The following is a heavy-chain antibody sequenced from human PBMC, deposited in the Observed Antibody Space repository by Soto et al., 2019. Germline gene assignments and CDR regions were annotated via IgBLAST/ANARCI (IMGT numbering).Heavy chain of an antibody. CDR1: VGSFSGYY. D-gene: IGHD6-6*01. J-gene: IGHJ4*02. V-gene: IGHV4-34*01. CDR2: IDHSGGT. CDR3: AIQRSGLVY. Sequence: SETLSLTCAVYVGSFSGYYWSWIRQPPGKWLEWIGEIDHSGGTNXXPSLKSLVXISVDTSKNHVXLKLSXETAADTAVYYCAIQRSGLVYWAQGTLVTVSS.